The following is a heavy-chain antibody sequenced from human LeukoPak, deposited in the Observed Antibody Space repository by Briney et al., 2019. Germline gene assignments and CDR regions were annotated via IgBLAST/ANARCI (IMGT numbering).Heavy chain of an antibody. V-gene: IGHV4-34*01. Sequence: SETLSLTCAVYGGSFSGYYWSWIRQPPGKGLEWIGEINHSGRNNYNPSLKSRVSISVDTSRNQFSLKLSSVTAADTAVYYCARATGTKVPPGYWGQGTLVTVSS. CDR1: GGSFSGYY. D-gene: IGHD1-7*01. J-gene: IGHJ4*02. CDR2: INHSGRN. CDR3: ARATGTKVPPGY.